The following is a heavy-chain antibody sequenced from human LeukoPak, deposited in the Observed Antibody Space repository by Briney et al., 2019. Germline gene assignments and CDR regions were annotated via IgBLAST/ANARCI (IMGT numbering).Heavy chain of an antibody. D-gene: IGHD3-10*01. CDR2: IYYSGST. Sequence: PSETLSLTCTVSGGSISSYYWSWIRQPPGKGLEWIGYIYYSGSTNYNPSLKSRVTISVDTSKNQFSLKLSSVTAADTAVYYCARLEDYDGSGSYRGGIDYWGQGTLVTVSS. CDR3: ARLEDYDGSGSYRGGIDY. V-gene: IGHV4-59*08. CDR1: GGSISSYY. J-gene: IGHJ4*02.